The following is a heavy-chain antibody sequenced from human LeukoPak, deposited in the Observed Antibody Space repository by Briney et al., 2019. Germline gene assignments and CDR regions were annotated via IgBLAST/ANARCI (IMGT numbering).Heavy chain of an antibody. V-gene: IGHV1-24*01. D-gene: IGHD3-10*01. Sequence: ASVKVSCKVSGYTLTDLSMHWVRQAPGKGLEWMGGFDPEDGETIYAQKFQGRVTMTEDTSTDTAYMELSSLRSEDTAVYYCATTLGVRGVIIGAFDIWGQGTMVTVSS. CDR1: GYTLTDLS. CDR3: ATTLGVRGVIIGAFDI. CDR2: FDPEDGET. J-gene: IGHJ3*02.